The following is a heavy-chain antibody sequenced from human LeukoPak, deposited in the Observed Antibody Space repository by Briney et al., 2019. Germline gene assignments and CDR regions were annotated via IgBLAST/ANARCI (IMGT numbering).Heavy chain of an antibody. CDR2: ISAYNGNT. J-gene: IGHJ5*02. Sequence: ASVKVSCKASGYTFTSYGISWVRQAPGQGLEWMGWISAYNGNTNYAQKLQGRVTMTTDTSTSTAYMELRSLRSDDTAVYYCARVAGQDLSGWFDPWGQGTLVTVSS. CDR1: GYTFTSYG. CDR3: ARVAGQDLSGWFDP. V-gene: IGHV1-18*01. D-gene: IGHD2-15*01.